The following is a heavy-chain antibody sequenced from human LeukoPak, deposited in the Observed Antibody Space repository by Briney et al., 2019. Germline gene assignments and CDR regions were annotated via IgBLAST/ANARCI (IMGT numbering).Heavy chain of an antibody. V-gene: IGHV1-2*02. CDR1: GDTFTGYY. J-gene: IGHJ5*02. CDR3: ARGPQLWLRGNWFDP. D-gene: IGHD5-18*01. CDR2: INPNSGGT. Sequence: ASVKVSCKASGDTFTGYYMHWVRQAPGQGLEWMGWINPNSGGTNYAQKFQGRVTMTRDTSISTAYMELSRLRSDDTAVYYCARGPQLWLRGNWFDPWGQGTLVTVSS.